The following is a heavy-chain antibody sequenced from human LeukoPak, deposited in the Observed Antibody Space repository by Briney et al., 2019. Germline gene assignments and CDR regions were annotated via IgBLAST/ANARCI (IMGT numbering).Heavy chain of an antibody. CDR3: ARGGYYDSSGYYYGGIDY. J-gene: IGHJ4*02. Sequence: SETLSLTCTVSGGSISSSSYYWGWIRQPPGKGLEWIGSIHYSGSTNYNPSLKSRVTISIDTSKNQFSLKLSSVTAADTAVYYCARGGYYDSSGYYYGGIDYWGQGTLVTVSS. CDR1: GGSISSSSYY. V-gene: IGHV4-39*07. D-gene: IGHD3-22*01. CDR2: IHYSGST.